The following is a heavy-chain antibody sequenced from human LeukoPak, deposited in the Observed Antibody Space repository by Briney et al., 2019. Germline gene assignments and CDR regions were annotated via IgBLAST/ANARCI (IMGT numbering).Heavy chain of an antibody. D-gene: IGHD4-23*01. Sequence: GRSLRLSCAASGFTFSSYGMHWVRQAPGKGLEWVAVISYDGSNKYYADSVKGRFTISRDNSKNTLYLQMNSLRAEDTAVYYCAKDRGGAFDIWGQGTMVTVSS. V-gene: IGHV3-30*18. CDR1: GFTFSSYG. CDR2: ISYDGSNK. CDR3: AKDRGGAFDI. J-gene: IGHJ3*02.